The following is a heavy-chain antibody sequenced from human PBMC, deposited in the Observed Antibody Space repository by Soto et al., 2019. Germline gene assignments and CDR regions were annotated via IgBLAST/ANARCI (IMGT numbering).Heavy chain of an antibody. D-gene: IGHD6-13*01. Sequence: GGSLRLSCAACGFTFRSFTMNWVRQAPGKGLEWVSTISSNSAYIYYTDALRGRFTISRDNAKNSLHLQMNSLRAEDTAVYYCTRDASRDSSARGWFDPWGPGTLVTVSS. J-gene: IGHJ5*02. CDR1: GFTFRSFT. CDR3: TRDASRDSSARGWFDP. V-gene: IGHV3-21*01. CDR2: ISSNSAYI.